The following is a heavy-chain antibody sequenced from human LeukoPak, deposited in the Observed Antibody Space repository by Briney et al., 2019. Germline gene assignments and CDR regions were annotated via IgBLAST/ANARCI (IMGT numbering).Heavy chain of an antibody. CDR3: AAGITGTTFLDF. V-gene: IGHV1-69*05. CDR1: EDTFSNYS. CDR2: IIPIFGTA. Sequence: ASVKVSCKASEDTFSNYSITWVRQAPGQGLEWMGGIIPIFGTANYAQKFKGRVTITTDESTSAAYMELSSLRSEDTAVYYCAAGITGTTFLDFWGQGTLVTVSS. J-gene: IGHJ4*02. D-gene: IGHD1-7*01.